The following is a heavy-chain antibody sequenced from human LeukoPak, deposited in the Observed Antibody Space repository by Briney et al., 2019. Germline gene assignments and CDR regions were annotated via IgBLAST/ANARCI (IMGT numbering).Heavy chain of an antibody. CDR3: ARGGFYCSSTSCKKAAAGVFDY. D-gene: IGHD2-2*01. Sequence: GASVKVSCKTSGYTFTGYYIHWVRQAPGQGLEWMGWINCNTGVTNYAQKFQGRITMTRDTSISTAYMELSSLRSDDTAVYYCARGGFYCSSTSCKKAAAGVFDYWGQGTLVTVSS. J-gene: IGHJ4*02. CDR2: INCNTGVT. CDR1: GYTFTGYY. V-gene: IGHV1-2*02.